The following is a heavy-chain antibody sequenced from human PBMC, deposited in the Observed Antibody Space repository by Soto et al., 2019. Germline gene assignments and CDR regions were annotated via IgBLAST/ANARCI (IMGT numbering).Heavy chain of an antibody. V-gene: IGHV3-7*05. Sequence: EVQLVESGGGLVQPGGSLRLSCAASGFTFSSYWMSWVRQAPGKGLEWVANIKQDGSEKYYVDSVKGRFTISRDNAKNSLYLQMNSLRAEDTAVYYCARDRPNYYDSSGYLDYWGQGTLVTVSS. D-gene: IGHD3-22*01. CDR1: GFTFSSYW. CDR2: IKQDGSEK. CDR3: ARDRPNYYDSSGYLDY. J-gene: IGHJ4*02.